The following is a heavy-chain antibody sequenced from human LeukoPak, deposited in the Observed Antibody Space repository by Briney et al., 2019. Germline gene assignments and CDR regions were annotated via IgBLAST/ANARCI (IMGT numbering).Heavy chain of an antibody. J-gene: IGHJ5*02. CDR1: GYTFTSYD. CDR3: ARGGIHYDSSGYYPHWFDP. Sequence: GASVKVSCKASGYTFTSYDINWVRQATGQGLEWMGWMNPNSGNTGYAQKFQGRVTMTRNTSISTAYMELSSLRSEDTAVYYCARGGIHYDSSGYYPHWFDPWGQGTLVTVSS. CDR2: MNPNSGNT. V-gene: IGHV1-8*01. D-gene: IGHD3-22*01.